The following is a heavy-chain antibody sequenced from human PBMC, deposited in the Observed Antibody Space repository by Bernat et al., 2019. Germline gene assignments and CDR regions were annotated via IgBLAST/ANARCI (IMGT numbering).Heavy chain of an antibody. Sequence: QITLKESVPTLVKPTQTLTLTCTFSGFSLSTSGVGVGWIRQPPGKALEWLALIYWDDDKRYSPSLKSRLTITKDTSKNQVVLTMTNMDPVDTATYYCARPAEQQLAFDYWGQGTLVTVSS. J-gene: IGHJ4*02. CDR3: ARPAEQQLAFDY. V-gene: IGHV2-5*02. CDR1: GFSLSTSGVG. D-gene: IGHD6-13*01. CDR2: IYWDDDK.